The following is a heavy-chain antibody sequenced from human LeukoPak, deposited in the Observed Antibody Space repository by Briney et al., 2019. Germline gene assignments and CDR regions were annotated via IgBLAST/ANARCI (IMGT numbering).Heavy chain of an antibody. CDR3: ARAGGAVTTLGFDY. V-gene: IGHV4-59*01. Sequence: SETLSLTCTVSVGSISSYYWSWIRQPPGKGLEWIGYIYYSGSTNYNPSLKSRVTISVDTSKNQFSLKLSSVTAADTAVYYCARAGGAVTTLGFDYWGQGTLVTVSP. D-gene: IGHD4-17*01. CDR1: VGSISSYY. J-gene: IGHJ4*02. CDR2: IYYSGST.